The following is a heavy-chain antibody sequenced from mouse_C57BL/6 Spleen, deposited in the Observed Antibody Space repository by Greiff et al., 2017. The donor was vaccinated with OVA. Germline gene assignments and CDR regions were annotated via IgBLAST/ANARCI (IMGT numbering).Heavy chain of an antibody. J-gene: IGHJ3*01. V-gene: IGHV1-64*01. D-gene: IGHD1-1*01. CDR2: IHPNSGST. CDR3: ARSTYGSSSFAY. Sequence: VQLQQPGAELVKPGASVKLSCKASGYTFTSYWMHWVKQRPGQGLEWIGMIHPNSGSTNYNEKFKSKATLTVDKSSSTAYMQLSSLTSEDSAVYYCARSTYGSSSFAYWGQGTLVTVSA. CDR1: GYTFTSYW.